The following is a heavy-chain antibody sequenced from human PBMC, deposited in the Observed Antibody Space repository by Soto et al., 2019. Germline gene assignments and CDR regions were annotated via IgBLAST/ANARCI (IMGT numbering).Heavy chain of an antibody. CDR1: GGYMSNYF. CDR2: IHYSGTT. D-gene: IGHD6-13*01. V-gene: IGHV4-59*01. J-gene: IGHJ4*02. Sequence: SETLSLTCTVSGGYMSNYFWTWIRQPPGKGLEWVGYIHYSGTTSFFPSYNPSLRSRVTNSEDTSKIQLSLKLLSVTTADTAVYFCAAGEASSRNLAPYDLDFWGQGTLVTVSS. CDR3: AAGEASSRNLAPYDLDF.